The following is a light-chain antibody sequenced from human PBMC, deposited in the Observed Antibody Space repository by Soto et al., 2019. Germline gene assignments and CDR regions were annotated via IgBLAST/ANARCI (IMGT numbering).Light chain of an antibody. CDR1: GSNIGSHD. V-gene: IGLV1-47*02. CDR3: VAWDDSLSGRV. J-gene: IGLJ3*02. CDR2: RND. Sequence: QSVLTQPPSASGTPGQRVTISCSGSGSNIGSHDVYWYQRLPGTAPKVLIYRNDQRPSGVPDRFSASRSGTSASLAISGLRSEDEADYYCVAWDDSLSGRVFGGGTKLTVL.